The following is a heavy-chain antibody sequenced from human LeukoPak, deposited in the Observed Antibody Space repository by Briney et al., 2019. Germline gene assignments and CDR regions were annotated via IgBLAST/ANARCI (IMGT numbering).Heavy chain of an antibody. J-gene: IGHJ3*02. D-gene: IGHD3-22*01. Sequence: SGGSLRLSCAASGFTFSSYAMSWVRQAPGKGLEWVSAISGSGGSTYYADSVKGRFTISRDNSKNTLYLQMNSLRAEDTAVYYCAKDQGGITMIVVVLNDAFDIWAKGQWSPSLQ. CDR3: AKDQGGITMIVVVLNDAFDI. CDR2: ISGSGGST. CDR1: GFTFSSYA. V-gene: IGHV3-23*01.